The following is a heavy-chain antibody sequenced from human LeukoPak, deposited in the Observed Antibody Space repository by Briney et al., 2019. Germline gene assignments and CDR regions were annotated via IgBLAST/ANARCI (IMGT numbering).Heavy chain of an antibody. D-gene: IGHD2-2*01. CDR3: AKHVGYCSSNSCYFDY. CDR2: IGGSGGST. J-gene: IGHJ4*02. V-gene: IGHV3-23*01. CDR1: GFTFSSYA. Sequence: PGGSLRLSCAASGFTFSSYAMSWVRQAPGKGLEWVSAIGGSGGSTYYVDSVKGRFTISRDNSKNTLYLQMNSLRVEDTAVYYCAKHVGYCSSNSCYFDYWGQGTLVTVSS.